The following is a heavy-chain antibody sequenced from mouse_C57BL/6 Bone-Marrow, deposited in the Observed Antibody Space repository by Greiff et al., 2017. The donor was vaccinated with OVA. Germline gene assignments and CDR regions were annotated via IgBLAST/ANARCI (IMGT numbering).Heavy chain of an antibody. CDR1: GYTFTSYW. V-gene: IGHV1-55*01. D-gene: IGHD3-1*01. Sequence: QVQLQQSGAELVKPGASVKMSCKASGYTFTSYWITWVKQRPGQGLEWVGDIYPGSGSTNYNEKFKSKVTLTVDTSSSTAYMQLSSLTSEDSAVYYCARGGYPWVGQDYWGQGTTLTVSS. CDR3: ARGGYPWVGQDY. J-gene: IGHJ2*01. CDR2: IYPGSGST.